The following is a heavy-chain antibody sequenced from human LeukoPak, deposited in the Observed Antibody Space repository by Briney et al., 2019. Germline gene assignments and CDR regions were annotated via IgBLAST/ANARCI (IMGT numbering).Heavy chain of an antibody. CDR3: ARDKEMATITLDY. Sequence: ASVKVSCKASGYTFTGYYMHWVRQAPGQGLEWMGWINPNSGGTNYAQKFQGRVTVTRDTSISTAYMELSRLRSDDTAVYYCARDKEMATITLDYWGQGTLVTVSS. CDR2: INPNSGGT. CDR1: GYTFTGYY. J-gene: IGHJ4*02. D-gene: IGHD5-24*01. V-gene: IGHV1-2*02.